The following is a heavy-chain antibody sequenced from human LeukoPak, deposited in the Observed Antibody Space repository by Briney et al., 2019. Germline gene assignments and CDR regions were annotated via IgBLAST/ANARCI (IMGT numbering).Heavy chain of an antibody. V-gene: IGHV4-38-2*02. CDR2: IYHSGST. CDR1: GYSISSGYY. D-gene: IGHD6-25*01. J-gene: IGHJ4*02. CDR3: ARRGIAAYRQRLDY. Sequence: SETLSLTCIVSGYSISSGYYWGWIRQPPGKGLEWIGSIYHSGSTYYNPSLKSRVTISVDTSKNQFSPKLSSLTAADTAVYYCARRGIAAYRQRLDYWGQGTLVTVSS.